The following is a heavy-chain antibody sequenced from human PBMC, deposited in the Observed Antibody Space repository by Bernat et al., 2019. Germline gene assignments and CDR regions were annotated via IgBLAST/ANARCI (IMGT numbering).Heavy chain of an antibody. CDR3: ARDENDYGDSAYDY. Sequence: QVQLQESGPGLVKPSETLSLTCTVSGGSVSSGSYYWSWIRQPPGKGLEWIGYIYYSGSTNYNPSLKSRVTISVDTSKNQFSLKLSSVTAADTAVYYCARDENDYGDSAYDYWGQGTLVTVSS. V-gene: IGHV4-61*01. D-gene: IGHD4-17*01. CDR1: GGSVSSGSYY. J-gene: IGHJ4*02. CDR2: IYYSGST.